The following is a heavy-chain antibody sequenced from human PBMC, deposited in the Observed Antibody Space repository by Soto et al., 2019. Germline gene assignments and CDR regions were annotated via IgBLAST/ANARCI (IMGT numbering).Heavy chain of an antibody. CDR1: GFTFSSYA. V-gene: IGHV3-23*01. CDR3: AKDYGDYENWYLDL. Sequence: GGSLRLSCAASGFTFSSYAMSWVRQAPGKGLEWVADIRRNGGTTYYADSVKGRFTISRDNSKNTLYLQMKSLRAEDTAVYFCAKDYGDYENWYLDLWGRGTLVTVSS. J-gene: IGHJ2*01. D-gene: IGHD4-17*01. CDR2: IRRNGGTT.